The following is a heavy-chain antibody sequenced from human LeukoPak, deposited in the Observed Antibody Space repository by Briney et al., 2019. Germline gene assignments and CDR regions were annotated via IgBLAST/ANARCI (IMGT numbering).Heavy chain of an antibody. V-gene: IGHV1-18*04. J-gene: IGHJ4*02. D-gene: IGHD2-2*01. CDR1: GYTFTSYG. CDR2: ISAYNGNT. Sequence: ASVKVSCKASGYTFTSYGISWVRQAPGQGLEWMGWISAYNGNTNYAQKLQGRVTMTTNTSTSTAYLELRSLRSDDTAVYYCARGGMSNTVVVPAAHTYDYWGQGTLVTVSS. CDR3: ARGGMSNTVVVPAAHTYDY.